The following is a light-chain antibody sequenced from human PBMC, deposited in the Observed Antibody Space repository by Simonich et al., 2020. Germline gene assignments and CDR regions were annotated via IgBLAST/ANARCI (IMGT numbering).Light chain of an antibody. CDR2: WAS. Sequence: DIVMTQSPDSLAVSLGERATINCKSSQSVLYSSNTKNYLAWYQQKPGQPPKLLIYWASTRESGVPYRFSGRGSGTDFTLTISSLQAEDVAVYYCQQYYSTPPYTFGQGTKLEIK. CDR3: QQYYSTPPYT. V-gene: IGKV4-1*01. CDR1: QSVLYSSNTKNY. J-gene: IGKJ2*01.